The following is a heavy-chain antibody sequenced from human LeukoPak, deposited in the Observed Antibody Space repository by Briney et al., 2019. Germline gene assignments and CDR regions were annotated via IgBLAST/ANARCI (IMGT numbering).Heavy chain of an antibody. Sequence: SDTLSLTCTVSGGSISSSNYYWAWIRQPPGKGLEWIVNICYNGSTYYKPSLKTRVTISVDTSKNQFSLKLPSVTAADTAVYYCARHASVDGNWPRPLDYWGQGSLVTVSS. J-gene: IGHJ4*02. CDR1: GGSISSSNYY. CDR2: ICYNGST. CDR3: ARHASVDGNWPRPLDY. V-gene: IGHV4-39*01. D-gene: IGHD6-19*01.